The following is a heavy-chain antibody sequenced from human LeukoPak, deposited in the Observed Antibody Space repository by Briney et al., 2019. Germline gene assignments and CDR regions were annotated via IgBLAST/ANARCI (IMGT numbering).Heavy chain of an antibody. V-gene: IGHV3-21*01. J-gene: IGHJ3*02. Sequence: GGSPRLSCAASGFTFSSYSMNWVRQAPGKGLEWVSSISSSSSYIYYADSVKGRFTISRDNAKNSLYLQMNSLRAEDTAVYYCARDDRDYYDSSGFRDDAFDIWGQGTMVTVSS. D-gene: IGHD3-22*01. CDR3: ARDDRDYYDSSGFRDDAFDI. CDR1: GFTFSSYS. CDR2: ISSSSSYI.